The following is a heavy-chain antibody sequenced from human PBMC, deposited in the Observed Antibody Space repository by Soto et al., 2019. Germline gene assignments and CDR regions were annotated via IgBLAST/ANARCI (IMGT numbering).Heavy chain of an antibody. D-gene: IGHD3-10*01. Sequence: SVKVSCKASGGTFSSYAISWVRQAPGQGLEWMGGIIPIFGTANYAQKFQGRVTITADESTSTAYMELSSLRSEDTAVYYCAKDRYMVRGVTNHIDYWGQGTLVTVSS. CDR2: IIPIFGTA. J-gene: IGHJ4*02. V-gene: IGHV1-69*13. CDR1: GGTFSSYA. CDR3: AKDRYMVRGVTNHIDY.